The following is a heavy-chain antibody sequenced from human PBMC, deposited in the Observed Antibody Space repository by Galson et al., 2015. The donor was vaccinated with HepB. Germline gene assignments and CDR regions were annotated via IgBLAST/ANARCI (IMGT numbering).Heavy chain of an antibody. CDR1: GGTFSSYT. CDR3: AREASIAAAIGNWFDP. CDR2: IIPILGIA. V-gene: IGHV1-69*04. J-gene: IGHJ5*02. Sequence: SVKVSCKASGGTFSSYTISWVRQAPGQGLEWMGRIIPILGIANYAQKFQGRVTITADKSTSTAYMELGSLRSEDTAVYYCAREASIAAAIGNWFDPWGQGTLVTVSS. D-gene: IGHD6-13*01.